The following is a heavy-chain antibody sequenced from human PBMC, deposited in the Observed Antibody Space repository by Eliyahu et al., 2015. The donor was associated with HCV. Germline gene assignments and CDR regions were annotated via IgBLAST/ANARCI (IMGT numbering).Heavy chain of an antibody. CDR1: GDSISSGYW. D-gene: IGHD3-16*01. Sequence: QVQLQESGPGLVKPSGTLSLTCAVSGDSISSGYWWNWVRQPPGKGLEWIGEXFHGGTTNYVPSLKSRVTISVDKSKNQCSLKLTSVTAADTAVYYCATVAAGCSSSSCYFGDWGQGILVTVSS. J-gene: IGHJ4*02. CDR3: ATVAAGCSSSSCYFGD. V-gene: IGHV4-4*02. CDR2: XFHGGTT.